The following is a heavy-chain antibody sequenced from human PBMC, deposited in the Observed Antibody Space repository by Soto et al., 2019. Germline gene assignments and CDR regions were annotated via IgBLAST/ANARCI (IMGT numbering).Heavy chain of an antibody. Sequence: SETLSLTCTVSGGSISSSSYYWGWIRQPPGKGLEWIGSIYYSGSTYYNPSLKSRVTISVDTSKNQFSLKLSSVTAADTAVYYCARQRWGIAARPFSNVWFDPWGQGTLVTVSS. CDR1: GGSISSSSYY. J-gene: IGHJ5*02. D-gene: IGHD6-6*01. CDR3: ARQRWGIAARPFSNVWFDP. V-gene: IGHV4-39*01. CDR2: IYYSGST.